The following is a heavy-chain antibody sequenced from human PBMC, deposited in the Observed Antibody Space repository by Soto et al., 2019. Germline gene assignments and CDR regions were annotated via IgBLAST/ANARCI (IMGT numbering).Heavy chain of an antibody. D-gene: IGHD4-17*01. CDR2: IYHSGST. CDR1: GGSISSGGYS. J-gene: IGHJ4*02. V-gene: IGHV4-30-2*01. Sequence: QLQLQESGSGLVKPSQTLSLTCAVSGGSISSGGYSCNWIRQPPGKGLEWIGYIYHSGSTYYNPSLKRRVTISVDRPKNQSPLRLSSVPAGDTAVYYCPSGVTTVTTFDNWGGGALGAASP. CDR3: PSGVTTVTTFDN.